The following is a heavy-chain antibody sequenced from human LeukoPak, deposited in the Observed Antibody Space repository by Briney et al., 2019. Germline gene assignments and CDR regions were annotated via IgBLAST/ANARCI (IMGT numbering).Heavy chain of an antibody. CDR2: IQYNEINK. CDR1: GFIFNYYG. D-gene: IGHD6-13*01. J-gene: IGHJ3*01. Sequence: TGGSLRLSCAASGFIFNYYGMHWVRQAPGKGLEWVAFIQYNEINKDYADSVKGRFTISRDNSENTLYLQLNSLKTEDTAFYYCAKGLRSSSWNDAFDVWGQGTMVTVSS. CDR3: AKGLRSSSWNDAFDV. V-gene: IGHV3-30*02.